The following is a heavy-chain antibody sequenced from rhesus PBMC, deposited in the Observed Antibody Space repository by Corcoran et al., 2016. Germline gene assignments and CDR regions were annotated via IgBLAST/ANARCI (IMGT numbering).Heavy chain of an antibody. V-gene: IGHV4-106*01. CDR1: GGSISDSSY. CDR2: SYGSGAST. Sequence: QVQLQESGPGLVKPSETLSLTCPVSGGSISDSSYWSWIGHSPGKGLRWMGRSYGSGASTNYNPPPKRRVTISIDTSKNQFALKLSSVTAADTAVYYCARVGGRTGDYHDWYFDLWGPGTPITISS. CDR3: ARVGGRTGDYHDWYFDL. D-gene: IGHD3-3*01. J-gene: IGHJ2*01.